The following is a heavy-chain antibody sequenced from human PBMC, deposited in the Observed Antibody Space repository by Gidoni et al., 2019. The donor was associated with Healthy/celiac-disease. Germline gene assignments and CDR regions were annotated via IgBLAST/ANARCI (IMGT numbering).Heavy chain of an antibody. CDR1: GFTFSDYY. V-gene: IGHV3-11*06. Sequence: QVQLVESGGGLVKPGGSLRLSCAASGFTFSDYYMSWNRQAPGKGLEWVSYISSSSSYTNYADSVKGRFTISRDNAKNSLYLQMNSLRAEDTAVYYCARVISGWYQRYYYYMDVWGKGTTVTVSS. CDR2: ISSSSSYT. D-gene: IGHD6-19*01. CDR3: ARVISGWYQRYYYYMDV. J-gene: IGHJ6*03.